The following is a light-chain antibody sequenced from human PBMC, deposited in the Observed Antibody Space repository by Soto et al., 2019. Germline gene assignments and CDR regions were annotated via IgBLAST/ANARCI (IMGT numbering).Light chain of an antibody. Sequence: EIVLTQSPGTLSLSPGERATLSCRACQSIRSNYLAWYQQKPGQAPRLVISGASSRATGIPDRFSGSGSGTDFTLTIDRLEPEDFAVYYCHQYDTSPRTFGPGTKLDI. CDR2: GAS. CDR3: HQYDTSPRT. CDR1: QSIRSNY. J-gene: IGKJ3*01. V-gene: IGKV3-20*01.